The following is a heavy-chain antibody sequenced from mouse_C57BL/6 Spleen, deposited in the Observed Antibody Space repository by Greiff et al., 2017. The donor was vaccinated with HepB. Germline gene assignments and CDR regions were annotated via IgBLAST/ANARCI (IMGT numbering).Heavy chain of an antibody. D-gene: IGHD2-4*01. CDR1: GYAFSSYW. CDR3: ARHDYDRDFDY. V-gene: IGHV1-80*01. CDR2: IYPGDGDT. Sequence: QVQLQQSGAELVKPGASVKISCKASGYAFSSYWMNWVKQRPGKGLEWIGQIYPGDGDTNYNGKFKGKATLTADKSSSTAYMQLSSLTSEYSAVYFCARHDYDRDFDYWGQGTTLTVSS. J-gene: IGHJ2*01.